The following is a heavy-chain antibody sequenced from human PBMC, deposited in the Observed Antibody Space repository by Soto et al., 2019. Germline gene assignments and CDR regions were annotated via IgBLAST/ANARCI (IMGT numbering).Heavy chain of an antibody. D-gene: IGHD6-6*01. Sequence: SETLSLTCTISGGSISSYYWSWIRQPPGRGLEWIGYISYSGSTNYNPSLKSRVTISVDTSKNQFSLKLSSVTAADTAVYYCARERPDGARLAPWGQGTLVTVSS. CDR1: GGSISSYY. J-gene: IGHJ5*02. V-gene: IGHV4-59*12. CDR2: ISYSGST. CDR3: ARERPDGARLAP.